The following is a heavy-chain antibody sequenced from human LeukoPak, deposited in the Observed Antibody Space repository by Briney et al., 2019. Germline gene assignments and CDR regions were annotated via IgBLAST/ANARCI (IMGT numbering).Heavy chain of an antibody. CDR3: VRDNYGGILDF. CDR2: VLYDGSKK. J-gene: IGHJ4*02. D-gene: IGHD2-21*01. CDR1: GFTFTRYT. Sequence: GRSLRLSCAASGFTFTRYTMHWVRQAPGKGLEWVAVVLYDGSKKYYADSVKGRLTLSRDNSKNTLSMQMNTLRAEDTAVYYCVRDNYGGILDFWGQGTLVTVSS. V-gene: IGHV3-30*04.